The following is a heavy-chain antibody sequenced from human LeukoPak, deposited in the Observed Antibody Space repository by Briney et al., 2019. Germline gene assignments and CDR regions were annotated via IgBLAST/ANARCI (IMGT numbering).Heavy chain of an antibody. CDR3: ARETLSRLLIAARPDLDY. V-gene: IGHV1-69*04. D-gene: IGHD6-6*01. CDR1: GGTFSSYA. CDR2: IIPILGIA. J-gene: IGHJ4*02. Sequence: SVKVSCKASGGTFSSYAISWVRQAPGQGLEWMGRIIPILGIANYAQKFQGRVTITADKSTSTAYMELSSLRSEDTAVYYCARETLSRLLIAARPDLDYWGQGTLVTVSS.